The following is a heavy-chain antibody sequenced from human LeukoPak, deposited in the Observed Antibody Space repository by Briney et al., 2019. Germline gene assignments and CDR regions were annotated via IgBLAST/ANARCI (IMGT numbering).Heavy chain of an antibody. V-gene: IGHV4-59*08. CDR2: IYYSGST. J-gene: IGHJ6*02. Sequence: SETLSLTCTVSGGSISSYYWSWLRQPPGKGLEWIGYIYYSGSTNYNPSLKSRVTISVGTSKNQFSLKLSSVTAADTAVYYCARHKPVNYYYGMDVWGQGTTVTVSS. CDR1: GGSISSYY. CDR3: ARHKPVNYYYGMDV.